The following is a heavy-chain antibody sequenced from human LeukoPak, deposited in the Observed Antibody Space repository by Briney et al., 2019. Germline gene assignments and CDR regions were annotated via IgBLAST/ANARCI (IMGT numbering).Heavy chain of an antibody. Sequence: GGSLRLSCAASGFTFSSYAMHWVRQAPDKGLEWVAVISYDGSNKYYADSVKGRFTISRDNSKNTLYLQMNSLRAEDTAVYYCARAYCGGDCYDDYWGQGTLVTVSS. CDR3: ARAYCGGDCYDDY. CDR2: ISYDGSNK. V-gene: IGHV3-30-3*01. J-gene: IGHJ4*02. CDR1: GFTFSSYA. D-gene: IGHD2-21*02.